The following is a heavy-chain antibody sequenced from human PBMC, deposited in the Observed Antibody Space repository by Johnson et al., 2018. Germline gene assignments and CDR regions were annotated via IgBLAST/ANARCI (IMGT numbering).Heavy chain of an antibody. CDR2: ISYDGSNK. CDR1: GFTFSSYG. J-gene: IGHJ1*01. V-gene: IGHV3-30*18. D-gene: IGHD3-22*01. CDR3: AKDYYDSSGYPLGPFQD. Sequence: QVQLQESGGGVVQPGRSLRLSCAVSGFTFSSYGMNWVRQAPGKGLNWVAVISYDGSNKYYADLVKGRFTISRDNSKNTLYLQMNSLRAEDTAVYYCAKDYYDSSGYPLGPFQDWGQGTLVTVSS.